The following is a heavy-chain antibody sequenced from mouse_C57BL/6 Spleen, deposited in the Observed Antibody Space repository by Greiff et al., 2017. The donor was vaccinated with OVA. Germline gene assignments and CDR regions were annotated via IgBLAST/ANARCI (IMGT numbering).Heavy chain of an antibody. CDR1: GFSLTSYG. CDR2: IWSGGST. D-gene: IGHD2-5*01. J-gene: IGHJ4*01. V-gene: IGHV2-2*01. CDR3: ARNSYYSNYHAMDY. Sequence: VQLVESGPGLVQPSQSLSITCTVSGFSLTSYGVHWVRQSPGKGLEWLGVIWSGGSTDYNAAFISRLSISKDNSKSQVFFKMNSLQADDTAIYYCARNSYYSNYHAMDYWGQGTSVTVSS.